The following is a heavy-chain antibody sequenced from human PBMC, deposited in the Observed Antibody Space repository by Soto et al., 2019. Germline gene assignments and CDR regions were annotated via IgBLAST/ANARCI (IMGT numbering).Heavy chain of an antibody. D-gene: IGHD3-3*01. V-gene: IGHV3-13*01. CDR2: IGTAGDT. Sequence: PGRSLRLSCAASGFTFSSHDMHRVRQATGKGLEWVSAIGTAGDTYYPGSVKGRFTISRENAKNSLYLQMNSLRAEDTAVYYCARDAGKSFADAFDIWGQGTMVTVSS. CDR3: ARDAGKSFADAFDI. J-gene: IGHJ3*02. CDR1: GFTFSSHD.